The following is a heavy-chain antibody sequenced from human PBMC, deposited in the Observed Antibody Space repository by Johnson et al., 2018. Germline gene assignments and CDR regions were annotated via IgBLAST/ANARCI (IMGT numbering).Heavy chain of an antibody. Sequence: VQLVESGGGLVQPGRSLRLSCAASGFIFDDYAMHWVRQAPGKGLEWVANIKQDGSGKYYVDSVKGRFTISRDNPKNSLYLQMNSLRAEDTALYYCARDMQSALAVADTSYFQHWGQGTLVTVSS. CDR2: IKQDGSGK. D-gene: IGHD6-19*01. CDR1: GFIFDDYA. J-gene: IGHJ1*01. CDR3: ARDMQSALAVADTSYFQH. V-gene: IGHV3-7*03.